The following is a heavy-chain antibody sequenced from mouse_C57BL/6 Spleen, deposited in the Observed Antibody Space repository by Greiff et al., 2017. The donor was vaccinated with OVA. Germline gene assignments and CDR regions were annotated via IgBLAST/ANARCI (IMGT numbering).Heavy chain of an antibody. J-gene: IGHJ1*03. Sequence: QVQLKQSGAELVRPGASVKLSCKASGYTFTDYYINWVKQRPGQGLEWIARIYPGSGNTYYNEKFKGKATLTAEKSSSTAYMQLSSLTSEDSAVYFCARRGYGSRVYWYFDVWGTGTTVTVSS. D-gene: IGHD1-1*01. V-gene: IGHV1-76*01. CDR1: GYTFTDYY. CDR2: IYPGSGNT. CDR3: ARRGYGSRVYWYFDV.